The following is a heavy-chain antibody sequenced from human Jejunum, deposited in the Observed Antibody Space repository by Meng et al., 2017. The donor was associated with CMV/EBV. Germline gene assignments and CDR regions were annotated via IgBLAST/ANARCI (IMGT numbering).Heavy chain of an antibody. Sequence: SVSGGSINGTSYYWSWIRQSPGEGLEWIGYVHYRGNTKYNPSLESRVSTSVDTSKNQFSLELSSVTAADTAMYYCVAIVGLTFDFWGQGTLVTVSS. CDR2: VHYRGNT. CDR3: VAIVGLTFDF. D-gene: IGHD1-26*01. V-gene: IGHV4-61*01. J-gene: IGHJ4*02. CDR1: GGSINGTSYY.